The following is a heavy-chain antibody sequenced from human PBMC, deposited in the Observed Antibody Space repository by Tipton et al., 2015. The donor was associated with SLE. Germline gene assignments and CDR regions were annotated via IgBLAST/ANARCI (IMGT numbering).Heavy chain of an antibody. Sequence: TLSLTCSVSGYSISSAYYWSWIRQPPGKGLEWIGEITHSGSTNYNPSLKSRVTISVDKSKNQFSLNVRSVAAADTAVYYCARQILVHYFDHWGQGSLVTVSS. J-gene: IGHJ4*02. CDR3: ARQILVHYFDH. D-gene: IGHD6-13*01. CDR2: ITHSGST. V-gene: IGHV4-38-2*02. CDR1: GYSISSAYY.